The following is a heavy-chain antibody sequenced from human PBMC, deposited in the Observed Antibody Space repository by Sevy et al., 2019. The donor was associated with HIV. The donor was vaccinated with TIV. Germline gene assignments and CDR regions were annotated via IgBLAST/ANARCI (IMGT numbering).Heavy chain of an antibody. Sequence: GGSLRLSCTTSGFTFSSSTMNWVRQAPGKGLEWVSSISGSGYIYYADSLKGRFTISRDDAKNSLFLQMNSLRAGDTAVYYCARAPLELWSNFDYWGQGALVTVSS. CDR2: ISGSGYI. D-gene: IGHD3-16*01. CDR1: GFTFSSST. J-gene: IGHJ4*02. V-gene: IGHV3-21*01. CDR3: ARAPLELWSNFDY.